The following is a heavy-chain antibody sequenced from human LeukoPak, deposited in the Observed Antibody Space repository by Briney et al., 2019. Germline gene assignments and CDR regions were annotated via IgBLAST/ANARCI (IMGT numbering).Heavy chain of an antibody. CDR1: GYTFTGYY. CDR3: ARDVASGYYYEYYFDY. CDR2: INPNSGGT. Sequence: ASVKVSCKASGYTFTGYYMHWVRQAPGQGLEWMGWINPNSGGTNYVQKFQGRVTMTRDTSISTAYMELSRLRSDDTAVYYCARDVASGYYYEYYFDYWGQGTLVTVSS. J-gene: IGHJ4*02. V-gene: IGHV1-2*02. D-gene: IGHD3-22*01.